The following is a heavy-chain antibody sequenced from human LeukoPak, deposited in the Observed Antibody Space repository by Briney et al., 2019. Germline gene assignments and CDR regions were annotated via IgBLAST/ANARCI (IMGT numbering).Heavy chain of an antibody. CDR3: ARQGSGYYQPFDY. V-gene: IGHV4-59*08. CDR1: GGSISSYY. CDR2: VYYSGST. Sequence: SETLSLTCTVSGGSISSYYWSWIRQPPGKGLEWIGYVYYSGSTNYNPSLKSRLNISVDTSKNQFSLKLSSVTAADTAVYYCARQGSGYYQPFDYWGQGTLVTVSS. J-gene: IGHJ4*02. D-gene: IGHD3-22*01.